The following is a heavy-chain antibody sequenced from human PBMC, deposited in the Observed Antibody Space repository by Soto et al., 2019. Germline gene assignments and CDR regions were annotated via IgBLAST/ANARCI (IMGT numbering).Heavy chain of an antibody. J-gene: IGHJ4*02. V-gene: IGHV3-23*01. D-gene: IGHD1-7*01. CDR3: TREGPIRGLLELHVKYSDY. CDR2: ISSSERSSST. Sequence: EVELLESGGTLVQPGGSLRLSCSASGFSFVRYAMSWVRQAPGKGLEWIATISSSERSSSTYYIEAVKGRFTISRDDSKYLLVLEMKNMRTEDTALYYCTREGPIRGLLELHVKYSDYWGRGTHVSVSS. CDR1: GFSFVRYA.